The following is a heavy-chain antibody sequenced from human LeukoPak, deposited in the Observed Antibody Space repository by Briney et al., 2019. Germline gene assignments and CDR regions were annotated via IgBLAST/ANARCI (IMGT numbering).Heavy chain of an antibody. V-gene: IGHV3-74*01. CDR1: GFTFTSYW. CDR3: ARGYSVRGDY. J-gene: IGHJ4*02. CDR2: THSDGTST. D-gene: IGHD2-21*01. Sequence: GGSLRLSCAASGFTFTSYWMHWVRQVPGKGLVWVSRTHSDGTSTNYADSVKGRFTISRDNAKNTLYLQMNSLRVEDTAVYYCARGYSVRGDYWGQGTLVTVSS.